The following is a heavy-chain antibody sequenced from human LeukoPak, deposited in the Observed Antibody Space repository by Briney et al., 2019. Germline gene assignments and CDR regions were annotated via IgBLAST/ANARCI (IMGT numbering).Heavy chain of an antibody. V-gene: IGHV4-4*07. CDR2: KYTTGAT. CDR3: TREPVP. Sequence: SETLSLTCTVSGGSISSYYWSWIRQPPGKGLEWIGRKYTTGATNYNPSLKSRVTISIDTSRNQFSLMLRSVTAADTAVYYCTREPVPWGQGTLVTVSS. J-gene: IGHJ4*02. D-gene: IGHD6-19*01. CDR1: GGSISSYY.